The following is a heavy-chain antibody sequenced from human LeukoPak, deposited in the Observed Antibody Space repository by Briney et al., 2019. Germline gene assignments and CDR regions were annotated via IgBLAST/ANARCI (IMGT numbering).Heavy chain of an antibody. D-gene: IGHD3-9*01. Sequence: SETLSLTCAVSGYSISSGYYWGWIRQPPGKGLEWIGSIYVSGTTNYNPSLKSRITMSLDTSKNQLSLRLSSVTAADTAVYYCARDEAYTGYIHYWGQGTLITVSS. CDR2: IYVSGTT. CDR3: ARDEAYTGYIHY. CDR1: GYSISSGYY. V-gene: IGHV4-38-2*02. J-gene: IGHJ4*02.